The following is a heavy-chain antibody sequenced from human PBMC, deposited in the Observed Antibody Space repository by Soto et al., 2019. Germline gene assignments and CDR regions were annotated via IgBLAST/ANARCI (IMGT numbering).Heavy chain of an antibody. V-gene: IGHV1-18*01. CDR1: GYTFTSYG. Sequence: ASVKVSCTASGYTFTSYGISWVRQAPGQGLEWMGWISAYNGNTNYAQKKKSRVTMTTDTSTSTAYMELRSLRSDDTAVYYCVRDRGYGEIDYWGQGNVLTISS. D-gene: IGHD4-17*01. CDR3: VRDRGYGEIDY. J-gene: IGHJ4*02. CDR2: ISAYNGNT.